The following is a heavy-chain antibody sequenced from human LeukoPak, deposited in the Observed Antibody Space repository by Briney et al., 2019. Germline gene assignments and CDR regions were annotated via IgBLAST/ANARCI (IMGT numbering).Heavy chain of an antibody. V-gene: IGHV1-24*01. Sequence: ASVKVSCKVSGYTLTELSMHWVRQAPGKGLEWMGGFDPEDGETIYAQKFQGRVTMTEDTSTDTAYMELSSLRSEDTAVYYCATDPGYSYGSYWYFDLWGRGTLVTVSS. D-gene: IGHD5-18*01. CDR3: ATDPGYSYGSYWYFDL. CDR1: GYTLTELS. J-gene: IGHJ2*01. CDR2: FDPEDGET.